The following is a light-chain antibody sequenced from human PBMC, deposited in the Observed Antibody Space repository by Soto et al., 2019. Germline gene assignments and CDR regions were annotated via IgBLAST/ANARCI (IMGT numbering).Light chain of an antibody. J-gene: IGKJ1*01. CDR3: QQRYNWPRT. CDR2: DAS. CDR1: QSVSTY. V-gene: IGKV3-11*01. Sequence: EIVLTQSPATLSLSPGERATLSCRASQSVSTYLAWYQQKPGQAPRVLIYDASNRATGIPARFSGSGSGTDFTLTISSLEPEDFAVYYCQQRYNWPRTFGQGTKVDIK.